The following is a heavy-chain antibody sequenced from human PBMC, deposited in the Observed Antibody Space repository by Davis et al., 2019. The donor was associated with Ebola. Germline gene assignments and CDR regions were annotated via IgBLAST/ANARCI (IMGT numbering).Heavy chain of an antibody. V-gene: IGHV4-34*01. D-gene: IGHD3-9*01. J-gene: IGHJ4*02. CDR2: INHSGST. CDR1: GGSFSGYY. CDR3: ARGYYDILTGYYGGNYFDY. Sequence: SETLSLTCAVYGGSFSGYYWSWIRQPPGKGLEWIGEINHSGSTNYNPSLKSRVTISVDTSKNQFSLKLSSVTAADTAVYYCARGYYDILTGYYGGNYFDYWGQGTLVTVSS.